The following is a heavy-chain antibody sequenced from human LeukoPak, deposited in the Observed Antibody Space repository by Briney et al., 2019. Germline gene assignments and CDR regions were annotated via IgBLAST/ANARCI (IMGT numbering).Heavy chain of an antibody. CDR1: GGTFSSYA. CDR2: IIPIFGTA. D-gene: IGHD2-2*02. Sequence: GASVKVSCKASGGTFSSYAISWVRQAPGQGLEWMGGIIPIFGTANYAQKFQGRVTITADESTSTAYMELSSLRSEDTAVYYCARVRIVVVPAAIPHYYYMDVWGKGTTVTVSS. CDR3: ARVRIVVVPAAIPHYYYMDV. J-gene: IGHJ6*03. V-gene: IGHV1-69*01.